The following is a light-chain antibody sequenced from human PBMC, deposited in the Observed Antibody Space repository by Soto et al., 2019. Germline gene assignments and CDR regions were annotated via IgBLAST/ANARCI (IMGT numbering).Light chain of an antibody. CDR2: RNS. CDR3: AAWDDSLSGVV. J-gene: IGLJ2*01. V-gene: IGLV1-47*01. CDR1: SSNIGSNY. Sequence: QSVLTQPPSASGTPGQRVPILCSGSSSNIGSNYVYWYQQLPGTVPQLLTYRNSERPSGVPDRFSGSKSGTSASLAISGLRSEDEADYYCAAWDDSLSGVVFGGGTKLTVL.